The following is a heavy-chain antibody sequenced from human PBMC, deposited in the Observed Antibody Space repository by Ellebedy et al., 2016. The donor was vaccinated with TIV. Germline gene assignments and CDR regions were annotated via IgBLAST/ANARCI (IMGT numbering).Heavy chain of an antibody. CDR3: ARFESGLFDS. CDR2: ISAYNDNT. Sequence: AASVKVSCKASGYTFRSYGITWVRQAPGQGLEWMVWISAYNDNTNYAQKFQGRVTMTTDRSTNTDNMELRSLRSDDTAVYYCARFESGLFDSWGQGTLVTVSS. J-gene: IGHJ4*02. V-gene: IGHV1-18*01. CDR1: GYTFRSYG. D-gene: IGHD1-14*01.